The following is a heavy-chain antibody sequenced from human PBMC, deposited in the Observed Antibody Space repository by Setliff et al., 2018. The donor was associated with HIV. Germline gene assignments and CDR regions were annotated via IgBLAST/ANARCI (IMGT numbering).Heavy chain of an antibody. Sequence: GGSLRLSCEASGFTVIDYALNWVRQAPGKGLEWVSSISSSGSYIYYAASLKGRFTITRDNARNSLYLEMSTLRAEDTALYYCASETGASRGWFGYWGQGTLVTVS. J-gene: IGHJ5*01. V-gene: IGHV3-21*01. CDR2: ISSSGSYI. CDR1: GFTVIDYA. D-gene: IGHD6-13*01. CDR3: ASETGASRGWFGY.